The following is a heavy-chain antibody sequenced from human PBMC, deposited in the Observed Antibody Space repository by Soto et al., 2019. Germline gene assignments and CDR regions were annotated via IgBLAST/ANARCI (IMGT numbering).Heavy chain of an antibody. V-gene: IGHV3-21*01. D-gene: IGHD3-10*01. CDR2: ITSSNSYI. CDR1: GFTFSSYS. J-gene: IGHJ6*03. Sequence: GGSLRLSCAASGFTFSSYSMNWVRQAPGKGLEWVSSITSSNSYIYYADSVKGRFTISRDNAKNSLYLQMNSLRAEDTAVYFCASDGIGAAPGRLHKSYYMDVWGKGTTVTVSS. CDR3: ASDGIGAAPGRLHKSYYMDV.